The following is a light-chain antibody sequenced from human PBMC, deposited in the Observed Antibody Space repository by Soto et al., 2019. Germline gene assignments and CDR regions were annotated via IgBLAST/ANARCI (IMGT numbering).Light chain of an antibody. J-gene: IGKJ4*01. CDR2: GAS. CDR1: QSVDGK. Sequence: EIGMKQSAVTLSVSTGERATLSCRASQSVDGKLAWYQQKPGQAPRLLIYGASTRATGIPARFSGSGSGTEFTLTISSLQSEDFAVYYCQQYANRPPLTFGGGT. CDR3: QQYANRPPLT. V-gene: IGKV3-15*01.